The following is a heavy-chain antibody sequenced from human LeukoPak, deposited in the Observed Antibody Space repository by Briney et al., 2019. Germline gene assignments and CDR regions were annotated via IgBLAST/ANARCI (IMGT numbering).Heavy chain of an antibody. CDR2: IKSKTDGGTT. CDR3: TTDSWTAADCSSTSCYTDF. J-gene: IGHJ4*02. CDR1: GFTFSNAW. Sequence: GGSLRLSCAASGFTFSNAWMSWVRQAPGKGLEWVGRIKSKTDGGTTDYAAPVKGRFTISRDDSKNTLYLQMNSLKTEDTAVYYCTTDSWTAADCSSTSCYTDFWGQGTLVTVSS. V-gene: IGHV3-15*01. D-gene: IGHD2-2*02.